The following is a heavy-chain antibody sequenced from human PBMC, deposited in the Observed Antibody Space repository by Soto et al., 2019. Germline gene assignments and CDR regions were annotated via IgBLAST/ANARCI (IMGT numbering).Heavy chain of an antibody. CDR1: GGSISSGGYS. V-gene: IGHV4-30-2*01. Sequence: LSETLSLTCAVSGGSISSGGYSWSWIRQPPGKGLEWIGYIYHSGSTYYNPSLKSRVTISVDRSKNQFSLKLSSVTAADTAVYYCARVYYGDYFDYWGQGTLVTVSS. J-gene: IGHJ4*02. CDR3: ARVYYGDYFDY. CDR2: IYHSGST. D-gene: IGHD3-22*01.